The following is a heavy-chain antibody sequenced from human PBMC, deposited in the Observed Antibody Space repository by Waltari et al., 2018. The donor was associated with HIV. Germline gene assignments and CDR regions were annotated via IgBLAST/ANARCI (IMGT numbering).Heavy chain of an antibody. Sequence: DVQLAQSGAEVKKPGESLKISCKGSGYSFTGYWIGWVRQMPGKGLDWMGIIYPGDSDTVYSPSFQGQVTISADKSISTAYLQWSSLKASDTAMYYCARESRGDCSGGTCYSSAIDVWGQGTMVTVSS. V-gene: IGHV5-51*01. CDR1: GYSFTGYW. CDR3: ARESRGDCSGGTCYSSAIDV. D-gene: IGHD2-15*01. CDR2: IYPGDSDT. J-gene: IGHJ3*01.